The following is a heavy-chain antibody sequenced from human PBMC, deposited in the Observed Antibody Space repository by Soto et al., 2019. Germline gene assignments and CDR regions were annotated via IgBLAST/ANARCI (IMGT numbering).Heavy chain of an antibody. J-gene: IGHJ4*02. CDR2: IYSGGST. CDR3: ARDLGYCTNGVCYPNYYSDY. D-gene: IGHD2-8*01. CDR1: GFTVSSNY. Sequence: LRLSCAASGFTVSSNYMSWVRQAPGKGLEWVSVIYSGGSTYYADSVKGRFTISRDNSKNTLYLQMNSLRAEDTAVYYCARDLGYCTNGVCYPNYYSDYWGQGTLVTVS. V-gene: IGHV3-53*01.